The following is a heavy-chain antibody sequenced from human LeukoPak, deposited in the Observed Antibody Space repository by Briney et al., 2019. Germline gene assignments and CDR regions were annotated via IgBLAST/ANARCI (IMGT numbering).Heavy chain of an antibody. CDR3: ARGSGEMATIADY. CDR2: IYYSGST. V-gene: IGHV4-59*01. J-gene: IGHJ4*02. Sequence: PSETLSLTCTVSGGSISSYYRSWIRQPPGKGLEWIGYIYYSGSTNYNPSLKSRVTISVDTSKNQFSLKLSSVTAADTAVCYCARGSGEMATIADYWGQGTLVTVSS. D-gene: IGHD5-24*01. CDR1: GGSISSYY.